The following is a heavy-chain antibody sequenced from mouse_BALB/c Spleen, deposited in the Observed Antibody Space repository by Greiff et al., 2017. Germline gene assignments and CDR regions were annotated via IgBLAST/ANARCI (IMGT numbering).Heavy chain of an antibody. D-gene: IGHD5-1*01. Sequence: VMLVESGPGLVAPSQSLSITCTVSGFSLTSYGVHWVRQPPGKGLEWLGVIWAGGSTNYNSALMSRLSISKDNSKSQVFLKMNSLQTDDTAMYYCARGNEYGAMDYWGQGTSVTVSS. J-gene: IGHJ4*01. CDR3: ARGNEYGAMDY. CDR1: GFSLTSYG. V-gene: IGHV2-9*02. CDR2: IWAGGST.